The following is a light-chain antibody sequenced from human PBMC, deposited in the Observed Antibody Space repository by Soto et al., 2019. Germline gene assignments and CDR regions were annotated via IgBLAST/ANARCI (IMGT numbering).Light chain of an antibody. Sequence: EIVLTQSPGTLSLSPGERATLSCRASQSITSSYLACYQQKPHQPPGLLVYGASSRATGIPDRFSGSGSGTDFTLTISRLEPEDFAVYYCQQYGSSRFTFGPGTKVDIK. CDR1: QSITSSY. V-gene: IGKV3-20*01. J-gene: IGKJ3*01. CDR3: QQYGSSRFT. CDR2: GAS.